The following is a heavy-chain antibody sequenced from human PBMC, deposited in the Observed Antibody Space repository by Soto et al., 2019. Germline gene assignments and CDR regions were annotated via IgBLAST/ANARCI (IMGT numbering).Heavy chain of an antibody. Sequence: GGSLRLSCTAYGLGVRNNYMSWVRQAPGMGLEWVSVIYNDGTTYYADSVKGRFTLSRDTSKNTLSLQMDSLRAEDTAVYYCVRPLPSGRNYGMDVWGQGTTVSVSS. CDR2: IYNDGTT. CDR3: VRPLPSGRNYGMDV. D-gene: IGHD3-10*01. CDR1: GLGVRNNY. V-gene: IGHV3-53*01. J-gene: IGHJ6*02.